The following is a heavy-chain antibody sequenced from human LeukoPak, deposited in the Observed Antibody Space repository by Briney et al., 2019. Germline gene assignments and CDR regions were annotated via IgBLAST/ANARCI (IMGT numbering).Heavy chain of an antibody. CDR3: ARLEGRGYRLYYFDF. Sequence: SETLSLTCTVSGGYISSYYWSWIRQPPGKGLEWIGNIYYSGSTNYNPSLKSRVTMSVDTSKNQFSLELTSMTAADTAVYYCARLEGRGYRLYYFDFWGQGTLVTVSS. V-gene: IGHV4-59*01. CDR2: IYYSGST. CDR1: GGYISSYY. J-gene: IGHJ4*02. D-gene: IGHD1-1*01.